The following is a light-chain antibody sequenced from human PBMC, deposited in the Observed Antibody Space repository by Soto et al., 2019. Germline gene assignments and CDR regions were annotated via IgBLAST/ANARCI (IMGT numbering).Light chain of an antibody. CDR3: QQRSDWPIT. J-gene: IGKJ5*01. CDR2: GAS. Sequence: EIVLTQSPGTLSLSPGERATLSCRASQSVGRIYLAWYQQKPGQAPRLLIYGASSRATGIPDRFSGSGSGTDFTLTISRLEPEDFAVYYCQQRSDWPITFGQGTRLEIK. CDR1: QSVGRIY. V-gene: IGKV3D-20*02.